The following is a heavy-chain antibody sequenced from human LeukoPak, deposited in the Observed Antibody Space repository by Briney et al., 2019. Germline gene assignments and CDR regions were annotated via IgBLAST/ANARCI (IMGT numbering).Heavy chain of an antibody. CDR3: AKPTRGGGGSFLIEQ. CDR1: GFTFSNYG. D-gene: IGHD1-26*01. J-gene: IGHJ4*02. V-gene: IGHV3-33*06. Sequence: QPGGSLRLSCAASGFTFSNYGMHWVRQTPDKGLEWVAIIWSDGTYDYYADSVKGRFTISRDNSKNMLYLQMNSLRAEDTAVYYCAKPTRGGGGSFLIEQWGQGTLVTVSS. CDR2: IWSDGTYD.